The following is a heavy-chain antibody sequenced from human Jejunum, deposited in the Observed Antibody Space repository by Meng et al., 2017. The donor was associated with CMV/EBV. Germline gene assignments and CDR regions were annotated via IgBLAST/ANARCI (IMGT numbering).Heavy chain of an antibody. J-gene: IGHJ4*02. CDR3: ARDLGPQIVVVSSPGY. Sequence: TFSSYSMNGVRQAPGKGLEWVSSITSSSSSIYYADSVKGRFTISRDNAKNSLYLQMNSLRAEDTAVYYCARDLGPQIVVVSSPGYWGQGTLVTVSS. D-gene: IGHD3-22*01. CDR1: TFSSYS. V-gene: IGHV3-21*01. CDR2: ITSSSSSI.